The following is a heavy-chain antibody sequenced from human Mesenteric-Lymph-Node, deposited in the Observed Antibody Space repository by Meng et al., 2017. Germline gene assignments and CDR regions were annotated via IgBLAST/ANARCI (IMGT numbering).Heavy chain of an antibody. CDR3: VRDTRRGGGWFDP. CDR1: GDSITSCDYS. Sequence: QVKWQGSGSGLVRPPGTLSLTCAVSGDSITSCDYSWTWIRQPPGKGLEWIGYIYHGVNIYYTPSLRSRVTISVDKSRNQFSLKLTSVSAADTAVYYCVRDTRRGGGWFDPWGQGTLVTVSS. CDR2: IYHGVNI. J-gene: IGHJ5*02. V-gene: IGHV4-30-2*01. D-gene: IGHD3-10*01.